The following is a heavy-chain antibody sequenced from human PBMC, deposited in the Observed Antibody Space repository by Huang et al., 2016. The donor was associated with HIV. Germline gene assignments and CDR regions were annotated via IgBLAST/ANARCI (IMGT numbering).Heavy chain of an antibody. Sequence: EVQLVESGGGLVQPGGSLRLSCTASGFTFSSYWMSWVGQAPGKGLEWGANRKQDGSEKYYVDSVQGRFSISRDNAKNSLYLQMNSLRAEDTAVYYCARRLRYYYGSGRTSGYFDYWGQGTLVTVSS. D-gene: IGHD3-10*01. CDR2: RKQDGSEK. CDR3: ARRLRYYYGSGRTSGYFDY. CDR1: GFTFSSYW. J-gene: IGHJ4*02. V-gene: IGHV3-7*01.